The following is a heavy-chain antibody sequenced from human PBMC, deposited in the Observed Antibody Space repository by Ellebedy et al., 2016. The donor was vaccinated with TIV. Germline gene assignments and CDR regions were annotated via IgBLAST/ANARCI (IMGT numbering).Heavy chain of an antibody. J-gene: IGHJ6*02. CDR2: ISNGGTKI. CDR1: GFNFSGYG. V-gene: IGHV3-30*19. D-gene: IGHD3-10*01. CDR3: AKLIRGVVDSYYYYGVDV. Sequence: GGSLRLXXATSGFNFSGYGMLWVRQAAGKGLEWVAAISNGGTKIDYADSMKGRCTISRDDSKNTLYLQMQRLRHEDSSVYYCAKLIRGVVDSYYYYGVDVWGQGVTVTVSS.